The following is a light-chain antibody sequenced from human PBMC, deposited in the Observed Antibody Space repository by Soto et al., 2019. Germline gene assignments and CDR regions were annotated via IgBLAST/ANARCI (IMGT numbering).Light chain of an antibody. V-gene: IGLV2-8*01. CDR2: EVT. Sequence: QPVLTQPPSASGSPGQSVTISCTGTSSDVGAYNYVSWYQQYPGKAPKLMIYEVTKRPSGVPDRFSGSKSGNTASLTVSGLQAEDEADYYCTSYVGNNIWVFGGGTQLTVL. CDR3: TSYVGNNIWV. CDR1: SSDVGAYNY. J-gene: IGLJ3*02.